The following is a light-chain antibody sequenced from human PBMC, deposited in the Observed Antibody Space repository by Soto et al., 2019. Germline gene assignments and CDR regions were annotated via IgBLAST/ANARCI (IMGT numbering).Light chain of an antibody. V-gene: IGKV1-12*01. CDR1: QYISSW. CDR3: LQSNSFPHT. J-gene: IGKJ2*01. Sequence: DIQMTQSPFSVSASVGDRVTITCRASQYISSWLAWYQQKPGKAPQLLIYAASSLQSGVPSRFSGSGSGTDFTLTISSLQPEDFATYYCLQSNSFPHTFGQGTKLEIK. CDR2: AAS.